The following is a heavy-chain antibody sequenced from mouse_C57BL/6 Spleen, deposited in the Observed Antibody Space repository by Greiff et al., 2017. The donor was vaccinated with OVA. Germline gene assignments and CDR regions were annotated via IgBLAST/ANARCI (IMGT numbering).Heavy chain of an antibody. J-gene: IGHJ2*01. Sequence: EVQLQQSGPELVKPGASVKISCKASGYTFTDYYMNWVKQSHGKSLEWIGDINPNNGGTSYNQKFKGKATLTVDKSSSTAYMELRSLTSEDSAVYYCARDDYDADYWGQGTTLTVSS. V-gene: IGHV1-26*01. CDR3: ARDDYDADY. CDR2: INPNNGGT. CDR1: GYTFTDYY. D-gene: IGHD2-4*01.